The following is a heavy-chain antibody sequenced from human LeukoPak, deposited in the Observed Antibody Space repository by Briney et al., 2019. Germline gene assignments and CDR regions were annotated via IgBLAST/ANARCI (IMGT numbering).Heavy chain of an antibody. CDR3: ARGPGGRADWFRKSTHNWFDP. V-gene: IGHV3-21*01. Sequence: GRSLRLSCAASGFTFSSYSMNWVRQAPGKGLEWVSSISSSSSYIYYADSVKGRFTISRDNAKNSLYLQMNSLRAEDTAVYYCARGPGGRADWFRKSTHNWFDPWGQGTLVTVSS. D-gene: IGHD3-9*01. CDR2: ISSSSSYI. CDR1: GFTFSSYS. J-gene: IGHJ5*02.